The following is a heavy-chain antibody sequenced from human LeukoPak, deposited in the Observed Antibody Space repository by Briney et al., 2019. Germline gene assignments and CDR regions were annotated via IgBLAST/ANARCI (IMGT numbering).Heavy chain of an antibody. Sequence: SETLSLTCTVSGGSLNSYYWSWIRQSPGKGLEWIGYIYNSGSTNFNPSLTSRVTISVDTSKNQFSLKLSSVTAADTAVYYCARDRRGSNHYYYYYGMDVWGQGTTVTVSS. CDR1: GGSLNSYY. D-gene: IGHD3-16*01. CDR3: ARDRRGSNHYYYYYGMDV. CDR2: IYNSGST. V-gene: IGHV4-59*01. J-gene: IGHJ6*02.